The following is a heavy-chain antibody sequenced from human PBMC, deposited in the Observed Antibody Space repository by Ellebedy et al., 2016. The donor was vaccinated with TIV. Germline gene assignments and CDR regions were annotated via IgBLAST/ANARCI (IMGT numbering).Heavy chain of an antibody. V-gene: IGHV3-48*02. CDR2: ISSSSSTI. Sequence: GESLKISCAASGFTFSSYSMNWVRQAPGKGLEWVSYISSSSSTIYYADSVKGRFTISRDNAKNSLYLQMNSLRDEDTAVYYCARDCSGGSCYIYYYYYGMDVWGQGTTVTVSS. CDR3: ARDCSGGSCYIYYYYYGMDV. J-gene: IGHJ6*02. CDR1: GFTFSSYS. D-gene: IGHD2-15*01.